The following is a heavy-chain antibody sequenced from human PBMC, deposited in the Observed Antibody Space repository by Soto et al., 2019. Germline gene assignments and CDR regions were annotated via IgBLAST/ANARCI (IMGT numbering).Heavy chain of an antibody. CDR3: ARGRIVVVPAAMRYYYYYMDV. CDR1: GGSFSGYY. J-gene: IGHJ6*03. D-gene: IGHD2-2*01. V-gene: IGHV4-34*01. CDR2: INHSGST. Sequence: PSETLSLTCAVYGGSFSGYYWSWIRQPPGKGLEWIGEINHSGSTNYNPSLKSRVTISVDTSKNQFSLKLSSVTAADTAVYYCARGRIVVVPAAMRYYYYYMDVWGKGTTVTVSS.